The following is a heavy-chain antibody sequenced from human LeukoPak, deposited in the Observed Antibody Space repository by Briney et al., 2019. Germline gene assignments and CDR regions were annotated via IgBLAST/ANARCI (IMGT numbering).Heavy chain of an antibody. CDR2: IYYVGST. CDR3: ARLRYFDWPPRYFDL. D-gene: IGHD3-9*01. J-gene: IGHJ2*01. V-gene: IGHV4-39*01. Sequence: PSETLSLTCSVSGGSISSSSYYWGWIRQPPGKGLEWIGIIYYVGSTYYTPSLKSRVTISIDTSKNQFSLTLSSVTAADTAVYSCARLRYFDWPPRYFDLWGRSTLVTVSS. CDR1: GGSISSSSYY.